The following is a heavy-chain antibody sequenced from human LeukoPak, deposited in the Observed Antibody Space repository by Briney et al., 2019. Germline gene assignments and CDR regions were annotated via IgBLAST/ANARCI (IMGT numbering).Heavy chain of an antibody. CDR2: IYSGGST. J-gene: IGHJ4*02. CDR3: ARDNDLLRYFDWPLDY. Sequence: QSGGSLRLSCAASGFTVSSNYMSWVRQAPGKGLEWVSVIYSGGSTYYADSVKGRFTISRDNSNNTLYLQMNSLRAEDTAVYYCARDNDLLRYFDWPLDYWGQGTLVTVSS. CDR1: GFTVSSNY. V-gene: IGHV3-66*01. D-gene: IGHD3-9*01.